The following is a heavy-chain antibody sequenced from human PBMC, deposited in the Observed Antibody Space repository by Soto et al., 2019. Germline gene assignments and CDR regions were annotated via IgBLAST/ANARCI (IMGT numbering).Heavy chain of an antibody. CDR3: ARDRVESGYPEYFQH. CDR2: IYSGGST. V-gene: IGHV3-53*01. Sequence: EVQLVESGGGVIQPGGSLRLSWAASGFTVSSNYMSWVRQAPGKGLEWVSVIYSGGSTYYADSVKGRFTISRDNSKNTLYLQMNSLRAADTAVYYCARDRVESGYPEYFQHWGQGTLVTVSS. J-gene: IGHJ1*01. CDR1: GFTVSSNY. D-gene: IGHD3-22*01.